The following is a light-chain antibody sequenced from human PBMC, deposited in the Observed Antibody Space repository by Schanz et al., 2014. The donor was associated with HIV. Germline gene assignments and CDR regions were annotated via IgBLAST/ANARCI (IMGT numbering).Light chain of an antibody. CDR3: SSFAGNDKMI. V-gene: IGLV2-23*02. CDR2: EVS. CDR1: DTTVGGYNL. J-gene: IGLJ2*01. Sequence: SALTQPASVSESPGQSITISCSGTDTTVGGYNLVSWYQQYPGKAPKFMIYEVSKRPSGVSNRFSGSKSGNTASLTISGLQAEDDADYYCSSFAGNDKMIFGGGTKLTVL.